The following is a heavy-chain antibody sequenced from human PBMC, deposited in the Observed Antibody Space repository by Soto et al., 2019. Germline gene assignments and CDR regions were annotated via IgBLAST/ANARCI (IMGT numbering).Heavy chain of an antibody. Sequence: EVQLVESRGGLVQPGGSLRLSCVASGFTFSEYWMSWVRQAPGKGLEWVANIKQDGSDKYYVNSVKGRFTISRDNAENSLSLQMSSLRAEDTAVYYCARWGWGFDYWGQGTLVTVSS. CDR1: GFTFSEYW. D-gene: IGHD3-16*01. V-gene: IGHV3-7*01. J-gene: IGHJ4*02. CDR2: IKQDGSDK. CDR3: ARWGWGFDY.